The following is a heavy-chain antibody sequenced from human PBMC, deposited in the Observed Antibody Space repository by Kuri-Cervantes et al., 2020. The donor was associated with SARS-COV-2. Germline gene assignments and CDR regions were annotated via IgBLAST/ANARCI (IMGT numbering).Heavy chain of an antibody. CDR3: ARVAAGTIEDYYYGMDV. CDR2: IYYTGST. Sequence: ESLKISCTVSGDSITIYYWSWIRQPPGKGLEWIGYIYYTGSTNYSPSLKSRVTISVDTSKNQFSLKLSSVTAADTAVYYCARVAAGTIEDYYYGMDVWGQGTTVTVSS. D-gene: IGHD6-13*01. J-gene: IGHJ6*02. CDR1: GDSITIYY. V-gene: IGHV4-59*01.